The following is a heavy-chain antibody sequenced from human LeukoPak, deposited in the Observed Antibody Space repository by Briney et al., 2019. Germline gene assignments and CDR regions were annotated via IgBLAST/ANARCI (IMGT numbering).Heavy chain of an antibody. V-gene: IGHV3-23*01. Sequence: PGGSRRLSCAASGFTFPSYAMSWVRQAPGRGLEWIAAISGGGSHSWHADSVKGRFTISSDNSRDTLYLQMNSLRVDDTAVYYCARGSAWACHGVRCYPLDNWGQGALVTVSS. J-gene: IGHJ4*02. CDR1: GFTFPSYA. CDR3: ARGSAWACHGVRCYPLDN. CDR2: ISGGGSHS. D-gene: IGHD2-8*01.